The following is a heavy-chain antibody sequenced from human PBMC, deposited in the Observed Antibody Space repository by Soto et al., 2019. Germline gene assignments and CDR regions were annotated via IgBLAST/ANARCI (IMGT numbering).Heavy chain of an antibody. D-gene: IGHD6-13*01. V-gene: IGHV3-7*01. J-gene: IGHJ5*02. Sequence: LRLSCAASGFTFSSYWMSWVRQAPGKGLEWVANIKQDGSEKYYVDSVKGRFTISRDNAKNSLYLQMNSLRAEDTAVYYCARQHSSSWFNWFDPWGQGTMVTVYS. CDR1: GFTFSSYW. CDR2: IKQDGSEK. CDR3: ARQHSSSWFNWFDP.